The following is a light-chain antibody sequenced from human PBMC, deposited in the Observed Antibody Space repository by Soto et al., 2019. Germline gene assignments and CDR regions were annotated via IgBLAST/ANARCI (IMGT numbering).Light chain of an antibody. CDR2: AAS. J-gene: IGKJ4*01. CDR1: QGISSY. Sequence: AIRMTQSPSSLSASTGDRVTITCRASQGISSYLAWYQQKPGKAPKLLIYAASTLQSGVPSRFSGSGSGTDFTLTIICLQSEDFAAYYWQQYYSYPLTFGGGTKVEIK. V-gene: IGKV1-8*01. CDR3: QQYYSYPLT.